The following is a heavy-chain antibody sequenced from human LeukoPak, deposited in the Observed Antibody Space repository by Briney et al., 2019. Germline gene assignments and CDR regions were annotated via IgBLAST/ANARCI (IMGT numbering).Heavy chain of an antibody. Sequence: LGGSVTVSCAACGFTLNHYWMHWVRQAPGKGLVWVSRINSDGSSTSYADSVKGRFTISRDNAKNTLYLQMNSLRAEDTAVYYCARDFETPYYYGSGSYQGYFQHWGQGTLVTVSS. CDR2: INSDGSST. CDR1: GFTLNHYW. J-gene: IGHJ1*01. V-gene: IGHV3-74*01. CDR3: ARDFETPYYYGSGSYQGYFQH. D-gene: IGHD3-10*01.